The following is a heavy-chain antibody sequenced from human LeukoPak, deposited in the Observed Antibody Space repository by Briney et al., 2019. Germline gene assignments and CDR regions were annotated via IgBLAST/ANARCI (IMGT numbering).Heavy chain of an antibody. V-gene: IGHV4-34*01. Sequence: SETLSLTCAVYGGSFSGYYWSWIRQPPGKGLEWIGEINHSGSTNYNPSLKRRVTISVDTSKNQFSLKLSSVTAADTAVYYCARTGGSFYFYYYMDVWGKGTTVTVPS. J-gene: IGHJ6*03. D-gene: IGHD1-26*01. CDR1: GGSFSGYY. CDR3: ARTGGSFYFYYYMDV. CDR2: INHSGST.